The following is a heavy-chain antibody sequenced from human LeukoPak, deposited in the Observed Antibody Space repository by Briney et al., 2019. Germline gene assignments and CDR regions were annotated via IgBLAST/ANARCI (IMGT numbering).Heavy chain of an antibody. D-gene: IGHD5-18*01. Sequence: SVKVSCQASGGTFSSYTISWVRQAPGQGLEWMGRIIPILGIANYAQKFQGRVTITAEKTTSIAYKELSSLRSEDTAVYYCARVGYSYGGDYWGQGTLVTVSS. V-gene: IGHV1-69*02. CDR2: IIPILGIA. J-gene: IGHJ4*02. CDR3: ARVGYSYGGDY. CDR1: GGTFSSYT.